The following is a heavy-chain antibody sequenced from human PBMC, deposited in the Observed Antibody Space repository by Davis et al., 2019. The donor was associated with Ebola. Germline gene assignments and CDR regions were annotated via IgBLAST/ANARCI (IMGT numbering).Heavy chain of an antibody. CDR2: IIPILGIV. CDR1: GGTFSSYA. CDR3: ARDHHPTTGDYGPYYGMDV. V-gene: IGHV1-69*04. D-gene: IGHD4-17*01. J-gene: IGHJ6*02. Sequence: AASVKVSCKASGGTFSSYAISWVRQAPGQGLEWMGRIIPILGIVNYAQKFQGRVTITADKSTSTAYMELSSLRSEDTAVYYCARDHHPTTGDYGPYYGMDVWGQGTTVTVSS.